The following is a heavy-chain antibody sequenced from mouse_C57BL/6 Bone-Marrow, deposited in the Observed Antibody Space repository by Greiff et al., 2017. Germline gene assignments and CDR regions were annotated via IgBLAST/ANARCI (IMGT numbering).Heavy chain of an antibody. D-gene: IGHD2-5*01. V-gene: IGHV3-6*01. CDR3: ARGDSNHVGFAY. CDR2: ISYDGSN. CDR1: GYSITSGYY. Sequence: ESGPGLVKPSQSLSLTCSVTGYSITSGYYWNWIRQFPGNKLEWMGYISYDGSNNYNPSLKNRISITRDTSKNQFFLKLNSVTTEDTATYYCARGDSNHVGFAYWGQGTLVTVSA. J-gene: IGHJ3*01.